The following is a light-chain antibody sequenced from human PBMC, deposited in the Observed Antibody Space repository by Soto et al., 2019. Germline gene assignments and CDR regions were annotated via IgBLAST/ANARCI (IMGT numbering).Light chain of an antibody. Sequence: QSVLTPPPSVSGAPGQRVTISCTGSSSNIGAGYDVHWYRQLPGTAPKLLISSNNNRPSGVPDRFSVSKSGTSASLAITRLQPEDEADYYCQSYDSSLALARVFGTGTKVTVL. CDR3: QSYDSSLALARV. CDR2: SNN. CDR1: SSNIGAGYD. V-gene: IGLV1-40*01. J-gene: IGLJ1*01.